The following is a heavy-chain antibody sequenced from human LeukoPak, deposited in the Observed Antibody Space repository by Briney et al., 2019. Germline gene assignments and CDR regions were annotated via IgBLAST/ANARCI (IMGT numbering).Heavy chain of an antibody. V-gene: IGHV4-61*02. CDR2: IYIRGTT. D-gene: IGHD3-22*01. CDR3: ARLSYYDSSGSHAFDI. J-gene: IGHJ3*02. CDR1: GDSISSGSYY. Sequence: SETLSLTCTVSGDSISSGSYYWSWIRQPAGKGREWIGRIYIRGTTNYNPSLNSRVTISVDTSKNQFSLKLSSVTAADTAVYYCARLSYYDSSGSHAFDIWGQGTMVTVSS.